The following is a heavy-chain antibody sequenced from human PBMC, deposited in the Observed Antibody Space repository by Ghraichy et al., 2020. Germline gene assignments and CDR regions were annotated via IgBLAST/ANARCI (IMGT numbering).Heavy chain of an antibody. CDR1: GGSISSYY. CDR3: ARLQRVNWFDP. CDR2: IYYSGST. Sequence: TLSLTCTVSGGSISSYYWSWIRQPPGKGLEWIGYIYYSGSTNYNPSLKSRVTISVDTSKNQFSLKLSSVTAADTAVYYCARLQRVNWFDPWGQGTLVTVSS. V-gene: IGHV4-59*08. J-gene: IGHJ5*02. D-gene: IGHD6-25*01.